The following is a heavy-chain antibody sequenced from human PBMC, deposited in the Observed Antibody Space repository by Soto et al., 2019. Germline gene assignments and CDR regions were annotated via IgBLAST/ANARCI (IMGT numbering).Heavy chain of an antibody. CDR1: GFTFINYG. J-gene: IGHJ4*02. V-gene: IGHV3-33*01. CDR3: VRWGPTGRTLVTAVFDY. CDR2: IWYDGSNR. Sequence: GGSLRLSCAASGFTFINYGMHWVLQAPGKGLEWVAVIWYDGSNRYHADSVKGRFTISRDNSKNTVYLEMNSLRVEDTAVYYCVRWGPTGRTLVTAVFDYWGRGILVAVS. D-gene: IGHD2-21*02.